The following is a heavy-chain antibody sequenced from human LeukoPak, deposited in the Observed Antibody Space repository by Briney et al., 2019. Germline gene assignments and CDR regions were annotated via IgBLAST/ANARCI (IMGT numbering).Heavy chain of an antibody. V-gene: IGHV3-23*01. CDR3: AKDSYRSSWPYYFDY. CDR1: GFTFSNYA. D-gene: IGHD6-13*01. Sequence: QPGRSLRLSCAASGFTFSNYAMHWVRQAPGKGLEWVSAISGSGGSTYYADSVKGRFTISRDNSKNTLYLQMNSLRAEDTAVYYCAKDSYRSSWPYYFDYWGQGTLVTVSS. CDR2: ISGSGGST. J-gene: IGHJ4*02.